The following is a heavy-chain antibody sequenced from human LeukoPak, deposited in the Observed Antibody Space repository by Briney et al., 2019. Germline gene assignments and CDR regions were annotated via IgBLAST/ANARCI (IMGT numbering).Heavy chain of an antibody. V-gene: IGHV3-11*04. CDR3: ATVRGYSYPALDY. J-gene: IGHJ4*02. CDR1: GFTFSDYY. CDR2: ISSSGSTI. D-gene: IGHD5-18*01. Sequence: KPGGSLRLSCAASGFTFSDYYMSWIRQAPGKGLEWVSYISSSGSTIYYADSVKGRFTISRDNAKNSLYLQMNSLRAEDTAVYYCATVRGYSYPALDYWGRGTLVTVSS.